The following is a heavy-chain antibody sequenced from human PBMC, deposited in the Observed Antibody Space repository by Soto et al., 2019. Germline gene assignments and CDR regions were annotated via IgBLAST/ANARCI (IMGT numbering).Heavy chain of an antibody. D-gene: IGHD2-8*01. CDR1: GGTFSSYA. J-gene: IGHJ6*02. CDR2: IIPIFGTA. Sequence: QVQLVQSGAEVKKPGSSVKVSCKASGGTFSSYAISWVRQAPGQGLEWMGGIIPIFGTANYAQKFQGRVTITADESTSTAYMELSSLRSEDTAVYYCASSHCTNGVCYYYYYGMAVWGQGTTVTVSS. CDR3: ASSHCTNGVCYYYYYGMAV. V-gene: IGHV1-69*01.